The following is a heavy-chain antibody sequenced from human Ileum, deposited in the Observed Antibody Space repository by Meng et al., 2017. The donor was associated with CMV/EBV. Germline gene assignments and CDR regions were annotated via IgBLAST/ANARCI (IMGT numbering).Heavy chain of an antibody. CDR3: AKDQVLVVVPAASDYYYYGMDV. CDR2: IRYDGSNK. V-gene: IGHV3-30*02. D-gene: IGHD2-2*01. CDR1: GFTFSSYG. Sequence: GESLKISCAASGFTFSSYGMHWVRQAPGKGLEWVAFIRYDGSNKYYADSVKGRFTISRDNSKNTLYLQMNSLRAEDTAVYYCAKDQVLVVVPAASDYYYYGMDVWGQGTMVTVSS. J-gene: IGHJ6*02.